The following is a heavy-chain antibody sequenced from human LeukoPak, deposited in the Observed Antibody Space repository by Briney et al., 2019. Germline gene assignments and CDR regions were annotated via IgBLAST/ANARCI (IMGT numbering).Heavy chain of an antibody. CDR1: GGSISSYY. CDR3: ARVRAYRGKRSFDP. V-gene: IGHV4-59*01. J-gene: IGHJ5*02. Sequence: SETLSLTCTVSGGSISSYYWSWIRQPPGKGLEWIGYIYYSGSTNYNPSLKSRVTISVDTSKNQFSLKLSSVTAADTAVYYCARVRAYRGKRSFDPWGQGTLVTVSS. D-gene: IGHD3-16*02. CDR2: IYYSGST.